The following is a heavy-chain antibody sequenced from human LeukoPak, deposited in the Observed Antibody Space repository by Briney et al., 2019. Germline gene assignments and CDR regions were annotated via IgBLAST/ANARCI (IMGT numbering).Heavy chain of an antibody. CDR1: GGSISGYY. D-gene: IGHD3-10*01. V-gene: IGHV4-59*01. CDR3: ARGSSRGLGY. Sequence: SETLSLTCTVSGGSISGYYWSWIRQPPGKGLEWIGYISYSGSTNYNPSLKSRVTMLVDTSMNQFSLNLNSVTAADTAVYYCARGSSRGLGYWGQGTLVTVSS. CDR2: ISYSGST. J-gene: IGHJ4*02.